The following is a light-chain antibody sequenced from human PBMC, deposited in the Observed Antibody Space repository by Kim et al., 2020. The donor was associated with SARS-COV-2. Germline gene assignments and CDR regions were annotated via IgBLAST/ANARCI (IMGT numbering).Light chain of an antibody. CDR3: QVWDGTSEQYV. CDR1: NIGTKS. CDR2: YDS. V-gene: IGLV3-21*04. J-gene: IGLJ1*01. Sequence: SYELTQPPSVSVAPGKTARITCGGNNIGTKSVHWYQQKPGQAPVLVIYYDSDRPSGIPERFSGSNSGNTATLTISRVEVGDEADYFCQVWDGTSEQYVFG.